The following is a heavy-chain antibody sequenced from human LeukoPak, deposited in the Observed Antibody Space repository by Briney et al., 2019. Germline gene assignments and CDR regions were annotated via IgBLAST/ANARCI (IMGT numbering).Heavy chain of an antibody. CDR3: VSGHYNDY. CDR2: IKEDGSER. V-gene: IGHV3-7*01. Sequence: GGSLRLSCAASGFTFSWFWMNWVRQAPGKGLEWVANIKEDGSERHYVDSVKGRFTISRDNAKNSLYLQMSSLRADDTAVYYCVSGHYNDYRSQGTLVTVSS. CDR1: GFTFSWFW. J-gene: IGHJ4*02.